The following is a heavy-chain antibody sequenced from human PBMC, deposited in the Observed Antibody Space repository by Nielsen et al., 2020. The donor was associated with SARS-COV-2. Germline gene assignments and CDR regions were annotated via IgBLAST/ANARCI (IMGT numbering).Heavy chain of an antibody. CDR3: AKDLGPDAGYTVFNDYFDN. CDR1: GFTFSFYD. V-gene: IGHV3-33*06. J-gene: IGHJ4*02. CDR2: MWADGATE. Sequence: GESLKISCAASGFTFSFYDIHWVRQAPGEGLEWVAVMWADGATEHYAESVKGRFTVSRDASKNTVYLQMNSLRAADSAVYYCAKDLGPDAGYTVFNDYFDNWGQGTLVTASS. D-gene: IGHD5/OR15-5a*01.